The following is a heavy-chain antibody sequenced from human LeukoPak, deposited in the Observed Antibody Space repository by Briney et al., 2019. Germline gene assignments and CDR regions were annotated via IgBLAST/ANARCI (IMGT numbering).Heavy chain of an antibody. CDR3: ARGRLGRITIFGVVSGPKNWFDP. Sequence: ASVKVSCKASGYTFTSYDINRVRQATGQGLEWMGWMNPNSGNTGYAQKFQGRVTITRNTSISTAYMELSSLRSEDTAVYYCARGRLGRITIFGVVSGPKNWFDPWGQGTLVTVSS. J-gene: IGHJ5*02. V-gene: IGHV1-8*03. CDR1: GYTFTSYD. D-gene: IGHD3-3*01. CDR2: MNPNSGNT.